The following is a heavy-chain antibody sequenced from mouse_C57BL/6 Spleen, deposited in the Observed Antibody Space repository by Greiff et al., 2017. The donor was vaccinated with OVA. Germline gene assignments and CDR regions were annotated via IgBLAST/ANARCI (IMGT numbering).Heavy chain of an antibody. V-gene: IGHV1-74*01. CDR3: ASLPYYGKGFDY. CDR1: GYTFTSYW. D-gene: IGHD1-1*01. CDR2: IHPSASDT. Sequence: QVQLQQPGAELVKPGASVKVSCKASGYTFTSYWMHWVKQRPGQGLEWIGRIHPSASDTNYNQKFKGKATLTVDKSSSTAYMQLSSLTSEDSAVYACASLPYYGKGFDYWGQGTTLTVSS. J-gene: IGHJ2*01.